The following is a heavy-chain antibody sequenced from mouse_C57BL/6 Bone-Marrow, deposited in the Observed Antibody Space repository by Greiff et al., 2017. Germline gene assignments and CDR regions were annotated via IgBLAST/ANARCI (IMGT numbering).Heavy chain of an antibody. CDR3: ATGYYGSRYAMYY. D-gene: IGHD1-1*01. J-gene: IGHJ4*01. CDR2: IDPSDSYT. CDR1: GYTFTSYW. Sequence: QVQLQQPGAELVMPGASVKLSCKASGYTFTSYWMHWVKQRPGQGLEWIGEIDPSDSYTNYNQKFKGKSTLTVDKSSSTAYMQLSSLTSEDSAVYYCATGYYGSRYAMYYWGQGTSVTVSS. V-gene: IGHV1-69*01.